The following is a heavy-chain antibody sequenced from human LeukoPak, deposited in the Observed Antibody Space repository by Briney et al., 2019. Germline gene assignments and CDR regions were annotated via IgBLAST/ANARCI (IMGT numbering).Heavy chain of an antibody. D-gene: IGHD6-13*01. CDR1: GFTFSHYA. CDR3: ARGRITAAGTETSYPDY. V-gene: IGHV3-21*06. J-gene: IGHJ4*02. CDR2: ISSSSGYI. Sequence: GGSLRLSCAASGFTFSHYAMDWVRQAPGKGLEWVSSISSSSGYIYYADSVKGRFTVSRDSAKNSLYLRMNSLGAADTAVYYCARGRITAAGTETSYPDYWGQGTLVTVSS.